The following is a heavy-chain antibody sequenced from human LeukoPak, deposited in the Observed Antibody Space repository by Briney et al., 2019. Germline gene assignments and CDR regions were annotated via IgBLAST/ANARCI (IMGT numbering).Heavy chain of an antibody. Sequence: ASVKVSCKASGYTFTSYVISWVRQAPGQGLEWMGWISAYNGNTNYAQKLQGRVTMTTDTSTSTAYMELRRLSSDDTDVYYCARGWGSGWYGYYYMDVWGKGTTVTISS. J-gene: IGHJ6*03. V-gene: IGHV1-18*01. CDR1: GYTFTSYV. D-gene: IGHD6-19*01. CDR3: ARGWGSGWYGYYYMDV. CDR2: ISAYNGNT.